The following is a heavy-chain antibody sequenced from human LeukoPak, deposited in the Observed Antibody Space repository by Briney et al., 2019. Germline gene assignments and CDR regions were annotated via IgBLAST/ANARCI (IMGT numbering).Heavy chain of an antibody. CDR1: GFTFSSYA. D-gene: IGHD5-18*01. V-gene: IGHV3-66*01. Sequence: PGGSLRLSCAASGFTFSSYAMSWVRQAPGKGLEWVSDIYSGGSTYYADSVKGRFTISRDNSKNTLYLQMNSLRAEDTAVYYCARDILSGGWIQPSDYWGQGTLVTVSS. CDR2: IYSGGST. CDR3: ARDILSGGWIQPSDY. J-gene: IGHJ4*02.